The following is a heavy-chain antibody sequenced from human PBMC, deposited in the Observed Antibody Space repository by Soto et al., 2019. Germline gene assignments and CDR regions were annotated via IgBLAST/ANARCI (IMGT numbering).Heavy chain of an antibody. CDR1: GDSISSSSYY. CDR2: IHYRANS. V-gene: IGHV4-39*01. D-gene: IGHD3-3*02. Sequence: PSESLSLTCAVSGDSISSSSYYWAWILQPPGKGLEWIGSIHYRANSYYSPSLKSRITISVDTSKNQISLRLSSVTAADTAVYYCARPLQLAVSGFDPWGQGTLVTVSS. J-gene: IGHJ5*02. CDR3: ARPLQLAVSGFDP.